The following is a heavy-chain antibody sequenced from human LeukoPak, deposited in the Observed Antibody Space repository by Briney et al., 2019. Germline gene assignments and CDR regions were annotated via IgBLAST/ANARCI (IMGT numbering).Heavy chain of an antibody. J-gene: IGHJ4*02. V-gene: IGHV3-23*01. D-gene: IGHD3-22*01. Sequence: GGSLRLSCAASGFTFSTYAMSWVRQAPGKGLEWVSGITGSGGTTDYADSVKGRFTVSRDNSRNTLYLQVNSLRVEDTAVYYCARAYGTNGYYQLPIDYWGQGTLVTVSS. CDR1: GFTFSTYA. CDR3: ARAYGTNGYYQLPIDY. CDR2: ITGSGGTT.